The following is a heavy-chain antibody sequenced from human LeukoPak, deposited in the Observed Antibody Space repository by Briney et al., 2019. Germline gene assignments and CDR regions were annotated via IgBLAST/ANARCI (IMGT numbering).Heavy chain of an antibody. CDR2: IKQGGSEK. J-gene: IGHJ4*02. V-gene: IGHV3-7*01. D-gene: IGHD1-14*01. CDR3: ARDWSRYSY. Sequence: GSLRLSCTASGFTFSSYWMTWVRQAPGKGLEWVANIKQGGSEKYYVDSVKGRFTISRDNAKNSLYLQMNSLRAGDTSMYYCARDWSRYSYWGQGTLVTVSS. CDR1: GFTFSSYW.